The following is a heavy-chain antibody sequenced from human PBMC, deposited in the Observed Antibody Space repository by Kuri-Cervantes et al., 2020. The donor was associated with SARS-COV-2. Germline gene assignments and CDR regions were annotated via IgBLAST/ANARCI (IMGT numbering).Heavy chain of an antibody. D-gene: IGHD1-7*01. Sequence: SCTVSGGSISSGGYYWSWIRQPPGKGLEWIGYIYHSGSTYYNPSLKSRVTISVDRSKNQFSLKLSSVTAADTAVYYCARDPETSWYFDLWGRGTLVTVSS. V-gene: IGHV4-30-2*01. CDR2: IYHSGST. J-gene: IGHJ2*01. CDR3: ARDPETSWYFDL. CDR1: GGSISSGGYY.